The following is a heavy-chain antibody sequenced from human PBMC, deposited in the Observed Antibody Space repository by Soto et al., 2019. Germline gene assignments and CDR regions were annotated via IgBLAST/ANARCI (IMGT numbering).Heavy chain of an antibody. J-gene: IGHJ4*02. V-gene: IGHV3-23*01. CDR3: AKAKNDYNWDNRPPFDY. D-gene: IGHD1-20*01. CDR1: GFTLRNYA. CDR2: ISANDVGT. Sequence: GGSLRLSCEASGFTLRNYAMTWVRQAPGKGLEWVSLISANDVGTYYAESVKTRFTISTDQSRNTVYLQMDSLRADDTAIYYCAKAKNDYNWDNRPPFDYWGQGTLVAVSS.